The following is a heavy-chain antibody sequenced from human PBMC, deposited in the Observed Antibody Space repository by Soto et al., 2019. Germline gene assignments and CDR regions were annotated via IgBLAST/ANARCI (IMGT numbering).Heavy chain of an antibody. CDR1: GFSLSTSGVG. J-gene: IGHJ5*02. Sequence: QITLKESGPTLVKPTQTLTLTCTFSGFSLSTSGVGVGWIHQPPGKALEWLALIYWDDDKRYSPSLKSRLTITKDTSKNQVVLTMTNMDPVDTATYYCAHLLTSLVVLRYLDWPSRVDPWGQGTLVTVSS. CDR3: AHLLTSLVVLRYLDWPSRVDP. V-gene: IGHV2-5*02. D-gene: IGHD3-9*01. CDR2: IYWDDDK.